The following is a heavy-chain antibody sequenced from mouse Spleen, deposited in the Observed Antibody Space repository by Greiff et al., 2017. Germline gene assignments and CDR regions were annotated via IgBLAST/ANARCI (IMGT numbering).Heavy chain of an antibody. V-gene: IGHV1-52*01. Sequence: QVQLQQPGAELVRPGSSVKLSCKASGYTFTSYWMHWVKRRPIQGLEWIGNIDPSDSETHYNQKFKDKATLTVDKSSSTAYMQLSSLTSEDSAVYYCARRDRGYFDYWGQGTTLTVSS. J-gene: IGHJ2*01. CDR3: ARRDRGYFDY. CDR1: GYTFTSYW. CDR2: IDPSDSET.